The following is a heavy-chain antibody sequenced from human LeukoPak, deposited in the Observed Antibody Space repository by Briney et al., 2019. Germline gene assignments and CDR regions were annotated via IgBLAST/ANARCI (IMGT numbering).Heavy chain of an antibody. Sequence: GSVKVSCKASGYTFTGYYMHWVRQAPGQGLEWMGWINPNSGGTNYAQKFQGRVTMTRDTSISTAYMELSRLRSDDTAVYYCARDGYCSSTSCSPGEYGMDVWGQGTTVTVSS. CDR3: ARDGYCSSTSCSPGEYGMDV. J-gene: IGHJ6*02. D-gene: IGHD2-2*03. V-gene: IGHV1-2*02. CDR2: INPNSGGT. CDR1: GYTFTGYY.